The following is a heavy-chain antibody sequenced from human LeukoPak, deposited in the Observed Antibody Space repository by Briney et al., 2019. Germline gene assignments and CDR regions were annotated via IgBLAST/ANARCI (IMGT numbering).Heavy chain of an antibody. J-gene: IGHJ3*02. Sequence: ASVKVSCKASGYTFTGYYMHWVRQAPGQGLEWMGWINPNSGGTNYAQKFQGRVTMTRDTSISTAYMELSRLRSDDTAVYYCARSRGSLDAFDIWGQGTMVTVSS. CDR1: GYTFTGYY. CDR2: INPNSGGT. V-gene: IGHV1-2*02. D-gene: IGHD3-10*01. CDR3: ARSRGSLDAFDI.